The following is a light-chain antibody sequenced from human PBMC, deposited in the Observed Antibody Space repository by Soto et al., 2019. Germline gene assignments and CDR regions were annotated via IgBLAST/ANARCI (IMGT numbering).Light chain of an antibody. V-gene: IGLV2-23*01. CDR3: CSYASSTTRM. J-gene: IGLJ3*02. CDR1: SSDVGNYNL. Sequence: QSALTQPASVSGSPGQSITISCTGTSSDVGNYNLVSWYQQHPGKAPKLMIYEDSKRPSGISNRFSGSKSGNTASLTISGLQAEDEADYYCCSYASSTTRMFGGGTKVTVL. CDR2: EDS.